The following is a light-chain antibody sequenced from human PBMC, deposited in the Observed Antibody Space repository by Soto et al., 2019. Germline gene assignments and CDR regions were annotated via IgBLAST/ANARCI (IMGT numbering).Light chain of an antibody. Sequence: QSVLTQPPSASGSPGQSVTISCTGTRSDVGGYNYVSWYQQHPGKAPKLMIYEVSKRPSGVPDRLSGSKSGNTASRTVGGLQAEDEADYYCSSYAGSTVVFGRGTPLTVL. V-gene: IGLV2-8*01. CDR1: RSDVGGYNY. CDR2: EVS. CDR3: SSYAGSTVV. J-gene: IGLJ2*01.